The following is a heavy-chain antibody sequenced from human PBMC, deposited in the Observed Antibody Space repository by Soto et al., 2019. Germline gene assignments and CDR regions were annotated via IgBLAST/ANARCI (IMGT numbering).Heavy chain of an antibody. Sequence: EVQVVESGGGLIQPGGSLKLSCAASGFTVSSNYMSWVRQAPGKGLEWVSVLNSGGSTYYADSVKGRFTISRDNSKNMLYIQLNTLRVEDTAVYYCARDSGRPDYNDHGLDVWGQGSTVTVSS. V-gene: IGHV3-53*01. CDR1: GFTVSSNY. D-gene: IGHD3-10*01. CDR2: LNSGGST. CDR3: ARDSGRPDYNDHGLDV. J-gene: IGHJ6*02.